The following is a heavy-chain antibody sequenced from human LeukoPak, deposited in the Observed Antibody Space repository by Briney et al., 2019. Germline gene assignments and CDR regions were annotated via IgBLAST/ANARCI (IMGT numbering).Heavy chain of an antibody. Sequence: GGSLRLSCAASGFTFSNYNMNWVRQAPGKGLEWVSYIGLSTSSIYYADSVKGQFTVSRDNAKNSLYLQMNSLRAEDTAVYYCAREPTYSSSWHTTCDYWGQGTLVTVSS. CDR3: AREPTYSSSWHTTCDY. CDR1: GFTFSNYN. D-gene: IGHD6-13*01. CDR2: IGLSTSSI. J-gene: IGHJ4*02. V-gene: IGHV3-48*01.